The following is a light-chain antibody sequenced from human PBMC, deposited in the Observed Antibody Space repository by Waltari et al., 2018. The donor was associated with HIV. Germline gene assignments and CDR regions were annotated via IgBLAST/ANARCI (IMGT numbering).Light chain of an antibody. V-gene: IGLV1-47*01. J-gene: IGLJ2*01. Sequence: QSVLTQPPSASGAPGQRVTISCSGSSPNMGSNLLYWYQQLPGTAPKLLIYRNNQRPSGVPDRFSGSKSGTSASLAISGLRSEDEADYYCAAWTDSRYVVFGGGTKLTVL. CDR2: RNN. CDR3: AAWTDSRYVV. CDR1: SPNMGSNL.